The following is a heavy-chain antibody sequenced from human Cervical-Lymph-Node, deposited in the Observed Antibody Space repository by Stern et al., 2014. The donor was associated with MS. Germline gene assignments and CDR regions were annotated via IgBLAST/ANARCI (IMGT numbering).Heavy chain of an antibody. J-gene: IGHJ4*02. Sequence: QITLKESGPTLVKPTQTLTLTCTFSGFSLSTSGVGVGWIRHPPGKALEWLVFIYWDDSKRYSPSLKNRLPITKDTSKNQVVLTMNNMDPVDTATFYCATHAPGVVPAALDYWGQGTLVTVS. V-gene: IGHV2-5*02. CDR2: IYWDDSK. CDR3: ATHAPGVVPAALDY. D-gene: IGHD2-2*01. CDR1: GFSLSTSGVG.